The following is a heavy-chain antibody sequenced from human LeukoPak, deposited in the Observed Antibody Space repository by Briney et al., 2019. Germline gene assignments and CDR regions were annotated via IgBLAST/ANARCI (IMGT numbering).Heavy chain of an antibody. D-gene: IGHD6-13*01. CDR2: INSDGSST. CDR1: GFSFSSYW. CDR3: ARGYSSSWYNWFDP. J-gene: IGHJ5*02. V-gene: IGHV3-74*01. Sequence: QPGGSLRLSCAASGFSFSSYWMHWVRQAPGKGLVWVSRINSDGSSTSYADSVKGRFTISRDNAKSTLYLQMSSLRVEDTAVYYCARGYSSSWYNWFDPWGQGTLVTVSS.